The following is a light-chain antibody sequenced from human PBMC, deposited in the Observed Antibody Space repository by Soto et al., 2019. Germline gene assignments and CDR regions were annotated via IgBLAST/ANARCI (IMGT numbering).Light chain of an antibody. V-gene: IGKV1-9*01. Sequence: DIQLTQSPSFLSASVGDRVTITCRASQGISSYLAWYQQKPGKAPKLLIYAASTLQSGVPSRFSGSGSGTEFTLTISSLQPEDFATYYRQQLNSYPPPLTFGGGTKVEIK. CDR3: QQLNSYPPPLT. J-gene: IGKJ4*01. CDR1: QGISSY. CDR2: AAS.